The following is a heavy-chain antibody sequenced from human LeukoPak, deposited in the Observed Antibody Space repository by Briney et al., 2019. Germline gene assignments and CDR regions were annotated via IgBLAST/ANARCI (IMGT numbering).Heavy chain of an antibody. Sequence: GGSLRLSCAASGFTFSSYSMNWVRQAPGKGLEWLSYISSGSSTIYYADSVKGRFTISRDNAKNSLYLQMNSLRDENTAVYYCAKSSGWFLDYWGQGALVTVSS. V-gene: IGHV3-48*02. CDR2: ISSGSSTI. J-gene: IGHJ4*02. CDR1: GFTFSSYS. CDR3: AKSSGWFLDY. D-gene: IGHD6-19*01.